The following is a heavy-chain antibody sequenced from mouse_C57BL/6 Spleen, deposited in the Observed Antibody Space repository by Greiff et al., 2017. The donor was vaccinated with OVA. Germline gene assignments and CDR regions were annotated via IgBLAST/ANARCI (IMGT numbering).Heavy chain of an antibody. Sequence: VQLQQSGPELVKPGASVKISCKASGYTFTDYYMNWVKQSHGKSLEWIGAINPNNGGTSYNQKFKGKATVTVDNSSSTAYMDLRSLTSEDSAVYYCARSGLYDYETFDYGGQGTTLTVSS. D-gene: IGHD2-4*01. J-gene: IGHJ2*01. CDR3: ARSGLYDYETFDY. CDR1: GYTFTDYY. CDR2: INPNNGGT. V-gene: IGHV1-26*01.